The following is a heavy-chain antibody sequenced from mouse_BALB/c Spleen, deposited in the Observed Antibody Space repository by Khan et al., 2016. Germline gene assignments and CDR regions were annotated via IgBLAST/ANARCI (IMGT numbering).Heavy chain of an antibody. J-gene: IGHJ3*01. CDR1: GFNIKDTY. D-gene: IGHD2-4*01. Sequence: VQLKESGAELVKPGASVKLSCTASGFNIKDTYIHWVKQRPEQGLEWIGRIDPANDNTKYDPRFQGKATITADTSSNTAYLQLSSLTSEDTAVSFCARGIYDYGFAYWGQATLVSVSA. V-gene: IGHV14-3*02. CDR2: IDPANDNT. CDR3: ARGIYDYGFAY.